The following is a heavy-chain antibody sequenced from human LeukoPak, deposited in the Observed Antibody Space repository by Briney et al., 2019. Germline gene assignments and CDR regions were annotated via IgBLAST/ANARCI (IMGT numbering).Heavy chain of an antibody. D-gene: IGHD1-26*01. CDR3: AKDSRRNSGSYVFDY. CDR1: GFTFSSYG. CDR2: IRYDGSNK. V-gene: IGHV3-30*02. J-gene: IGHJ4*02. Sequence: GGSLRLSCAASGFTFSSYGMHWVRQAPGKGLEWVTFIRYDGSNKYYADSVKGRFTISRDNSKNTLYLQMHSLSPEDTAVYYCAKDSRRNSGSYVFDYWGQGTLVTVSS.